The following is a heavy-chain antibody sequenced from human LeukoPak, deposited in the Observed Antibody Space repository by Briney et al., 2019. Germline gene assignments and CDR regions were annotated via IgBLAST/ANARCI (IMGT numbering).Heavy chain of an antibody. J-gene: IGHJ4*02. CDR3: ASNNWAFDY. D-gene: IGHD1-1*01. V-gene: IGHV4-39*01. CDR2: IYYSGST. Sequence: PSETLSLTCTVSGGSISSSSYYWGWIRQPPGKGLEWIGSIYYSGSTYYNPSLKSRVTISVDTSKNQFSLKLSSATAADTAVYYCASNNWAFDYWGQGTLVTVSS. CDR1: GGSISSSSYY.